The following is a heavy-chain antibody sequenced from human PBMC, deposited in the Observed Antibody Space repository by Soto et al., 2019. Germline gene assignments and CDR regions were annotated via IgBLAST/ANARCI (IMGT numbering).Heavy chain of an antibody. Sequence: ASVKVSCKASGYTFTDYALHWVRQAPGQRLEWMGWIDAGNGRTKYSQNFQGRFTITRDTYASTGYMELSSLRSEDTAVYYCSRIAVSGPITGFDYWGQGALVTVSS. D-gene: IGHD6-19*01. CDR1: GYTFTDYA. CDR3: SRIAVSGPITGFDY. J-gene: IGHJ4*02. CDR2: IDAGNGRT. V-gene: IGHV1-3*01.